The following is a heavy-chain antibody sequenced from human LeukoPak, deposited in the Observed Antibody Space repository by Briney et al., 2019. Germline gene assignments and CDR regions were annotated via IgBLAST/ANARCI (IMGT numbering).Heavy chain of an antibody. J-gene: IGHJ4*02. CDR1: GFTFSGFW. CDR2: IREDGTGK. CDR3: ARDATGGFFEQ. V-gene: IGHV3-7*01. D-gene: IGHD3-10*01. Sequence: PGGSLRLSCEASGFTFSGFWMSWVRQAPGRGLEWLANIREDGTGKQYVDSVKGRFTISRDNAKNSLYLEMNSLRVEDTALYFCARDATGGFFEQWGQGTLVAVSS.